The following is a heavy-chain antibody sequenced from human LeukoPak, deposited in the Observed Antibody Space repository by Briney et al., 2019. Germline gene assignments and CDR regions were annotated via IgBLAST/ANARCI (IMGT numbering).Heavy chain of an antibody. J-gene: IGHJ4*02. V-gene: IGHV1-24*01. CDR1: GYTLTELS. Sequence: GASVKVSCKVSGYTLTELSMHWVRQAPGKGLEWMGGFDPEDGETIYAQKFQGRVTMTEDTSTDTAYMELSSLRSEDTAVYYCATDLLDVVVVPAAGGYWGQGTLVTVSS. CDR2: FDPEDGET. D-gene: IGHD2-2*01. CDR3: ATDLLDVVVVPAAGGY.